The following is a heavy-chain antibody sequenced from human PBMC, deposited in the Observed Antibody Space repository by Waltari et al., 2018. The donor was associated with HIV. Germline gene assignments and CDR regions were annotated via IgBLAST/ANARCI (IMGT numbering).Heavy chain of an antibody. Sequence: EVQLVESGGGLVQPGGYLRLSCAASGFTFHTYWMHWLRQVPGKGLVWFSRMNSDGTTRSYADSVKGRFTISRDNAKNTLYVEMNSLRADDTAVYYCASSGVYAHDAFKIWGQGTKVIVSS. CDR1: GFTFHTYW. J-gene: IGHJ3*02. D-gene: IGHD2-15*01. CDR2: MNSDGTTR. CDR3: ASSGVYAHDAFKI. V-gene: IGHV3-74*01.